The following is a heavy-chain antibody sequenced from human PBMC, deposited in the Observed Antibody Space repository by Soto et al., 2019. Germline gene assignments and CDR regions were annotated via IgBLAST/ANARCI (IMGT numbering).Heavy chain of an antibody. CDR2: ISRSGNTM. Sequence: GGSLRLSCAASGFTSWDYDMSWIRQAPGKGLEWVSYISRSGNTMYYGDYVKGRFTISRDNAENSVFLQMISLRAEDTAVYYCVREGRSSTSCNTGCAFDIWGQGTMVIVSS. V-gene: IGHV3-11*01. J-gene: IGHJ3*02. D-gene: IGHD2-2*02. CDR1: GFTSWDYD. CDR3: VREGRSSTSCNTGCAFDI.